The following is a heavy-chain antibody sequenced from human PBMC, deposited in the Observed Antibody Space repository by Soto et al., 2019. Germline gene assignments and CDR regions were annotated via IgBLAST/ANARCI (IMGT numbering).Heavy chain of an antibody. Sequence: EVQLLESGGGLVEPGGSLRLSCAASGFTFSNYAMNWVRQSPGKGLEWVSAITGRGGRTYYADSVKGRFTISRDNSRNTLYLQMSSLSAEDTAVYFCAKDLNPPQYHFDSNAYYGNIDYWGQGTLVTVSS. CDR3: AKDLNPPQYHFDSNAYYGNIDY. CDR2: ITGRGGRT. D-gene: IGHD3-22*01. J-gene: IGHJ4*02. CDR1: GFTFSNYA. V-gene: IGHV3-23*01.